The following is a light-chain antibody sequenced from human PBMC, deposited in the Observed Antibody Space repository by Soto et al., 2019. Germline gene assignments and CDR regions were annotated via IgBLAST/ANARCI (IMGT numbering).Light chain of an antibody. CDR2: DAS. V-gene: IGKV3-11*01. CDR3: QKRSNWPLMYT. Sequence: EIVLTQSRATLSLSPGARVTLSCRASQRVTSYLAWYQQKPGQAPRLLIYDASNRATGIPARFSGSGSGTDFTVTISSLEPEDFAVYYCQKRSNWPLMYTFGQGTKLEIK. CDR1: QRVTSY. J-gene: IGKJ2*01.